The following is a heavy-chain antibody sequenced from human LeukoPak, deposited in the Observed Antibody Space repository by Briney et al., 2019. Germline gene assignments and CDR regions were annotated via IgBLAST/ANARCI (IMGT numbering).Heavy chain of an antibody. V-gene: IGHV4-59*01. Sequence: PSETLSLTCTVSGGSISSYHWSWLRQPPGKGLEWLGYIYYSGSTNYYPSFKGRVPISVDTSKDQFSLKLSSLNAPGPALYFWSRWGTRSGYYTFDYWGQGTPVTVSS. D-gene: IGHD3-3*01. J-gene: IGHJ4*02. CDR2: IYYSGST. CDR1: GGSISSYH. CDR3: SRWGTRSGYYTFDY.